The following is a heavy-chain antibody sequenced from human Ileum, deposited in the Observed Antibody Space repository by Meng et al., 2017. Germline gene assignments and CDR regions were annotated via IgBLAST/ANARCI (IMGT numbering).Heavy chain of an antibody. CDR3: ARDYWGSLDY. V-gene: IGHV4-61*08. Sequence: QVRRTEPAPALALPSEALSLIGTVSGCSVSSAACTWVVIRQPPGNGLEWIGYAANSFDPSPNYNPSLKSLVTISLDTPNNQFSLKLTSVTAADTAVYYCARDYWGSLDYWGQGILVTVSS. D-gene: IGHD7-27*01. CDR1: GCSVSSAACT. J-gene: IGHJ4*02. CDR2: AANSFDPSP.